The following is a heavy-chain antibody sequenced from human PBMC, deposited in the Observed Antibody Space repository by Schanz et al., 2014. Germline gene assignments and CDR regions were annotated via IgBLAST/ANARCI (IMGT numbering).Heavy chain of an antibody. D-gene: IGHD3-10*01. V-gene: IGHV4-34*01. CDR2: INHSGST. CDR1: GGSFSGYY. J-gene: IGHJ5*02. Sequence: QVQLQQWGAGLLKPSETLSLTCAVYGGSFSGYYWSWIRQPPGKGLEWIGEINHSGSTNYNPSLKSRVTISVDTSKNQFSLKLYSVTAADTAVYYCARKAPDYYASGSKNWFDPWGQGTLVTVSS. CDR3: ARKAPDYYASGSKNWFDP.